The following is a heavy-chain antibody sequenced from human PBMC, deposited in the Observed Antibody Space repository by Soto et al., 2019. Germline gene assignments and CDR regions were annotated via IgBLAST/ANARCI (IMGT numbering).Heavy chain of an antibody. CDR2: IYYSGST. CDR1: GGSISSSSYY. CDR3: ARQRQWLVRLGMDV. D-gene: IGHD6-19*01. J-gene: IGHJ6*02. V-gene: IGHV4-39*01. Sequence: PSETLSLTCTVSGGSISSSSYYWGWIRQPPGKGLEWIGSIYYSGSTYYNPSLKSRVTISVDTSKNQFSLKLSSVTAADTAVYYCARQRQWLVRLGMDVWGQGTTVTVS.